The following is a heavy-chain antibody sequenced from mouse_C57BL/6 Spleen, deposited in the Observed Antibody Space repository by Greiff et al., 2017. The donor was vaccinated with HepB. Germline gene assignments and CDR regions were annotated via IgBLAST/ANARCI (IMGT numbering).Heavy chain of an antibody. V-gene: IGHV1-50*01. D-gene: IGHD1-1*01. J-gene: IGHJ2*01. CDR1: GYTFTSYW. Sequence: QVQLQQPGAELVKPGASVKLSCKASGYTFTSYWMQWVKQRAGQGLEWIGEIDPSDSYTNYNQKFKGKATLTVDTSSSTAYMQLSSLTSEDSAVYYCAREPPYYYGSRTYYFDYWGQGTTLTVSS. CDR3: AREPPYYYGSRTYYFDY. CDR2: IDPSDSYT.